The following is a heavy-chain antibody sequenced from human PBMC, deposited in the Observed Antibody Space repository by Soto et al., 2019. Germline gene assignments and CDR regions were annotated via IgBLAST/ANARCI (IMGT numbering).Heavy chain of an antibody. J-gene: IGHJ4*02. V-gene: IGHV1-18*01. CDR3: ARGRYGDY. CDR2: ISAHNGNT. CDR1: GYAFTTYG. D-gene: IGHD1-1*01. Sequence: QVHLVQSGAEVKKPGASVKVSCKGSGYAFTTYGITWVRQAPGQGLEWMGWISAHNGNTNYAPKLQGRVTVTRDTSTRTAYMELRSLRSDDTAVYYCARGRYGDYWGQGALVSVSS.